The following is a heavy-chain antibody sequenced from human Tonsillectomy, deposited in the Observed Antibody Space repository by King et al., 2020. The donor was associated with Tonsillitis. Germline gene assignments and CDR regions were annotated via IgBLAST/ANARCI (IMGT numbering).Heavy chain of an antibody. Sequence: QLQESGPGLVKPSQTLSLTCTVSGGSISSGSYYWSWIRQPAGKGLEWIGRIYTSGSTNYNPSLKSRVTISVDTSKNQFSRKLSSVTAADTAVYYCARDGSGSYYPYDAFDIWGQGTMVTVSS. CDR2: IYTSGST. CDR3: ARDGSGSYYPYDAFDI. J-gene: IGHJ3*02. V-gene: IGHV4-61*02. D-gene: IGHD3-10*01. CDR1: GGSISSGSYY.